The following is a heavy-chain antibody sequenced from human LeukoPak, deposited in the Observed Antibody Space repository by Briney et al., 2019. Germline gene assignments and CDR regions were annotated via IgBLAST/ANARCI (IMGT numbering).Heavy chain of an antibody. CDR1: GFTFSNYW. Sequence: GGSLRPSCAASGFTFSNYWMHWVRHAPGKGLVWVSRISGDESTTTYADSVKGRFTISRDNAKNTLYLQMNSLRAEDTAVYYCASPINYWYFDLWGRGTLVTVSS. V-gene: IGHV3-74*01. CDR3: ASPINYWYFDL. CDR2: ISGDESTT. J-gene: IGHJ2*01.